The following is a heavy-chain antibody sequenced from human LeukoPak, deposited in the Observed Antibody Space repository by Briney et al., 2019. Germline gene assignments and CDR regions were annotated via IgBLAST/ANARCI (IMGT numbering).Heavy chain of an antibody. J-gene: IGHJ4*02. CDR2: IYPGDSDT. CDR3: ARRISGDYVWGSYRSYYFDY. D-gene: IGHD3-16*02. V-gene: IGHV5-51*01. Sequence: GESLKISCKGSGYSFTSYWIGWVRQMPGKGLEWMGIIYPGDSDTRYSPSFQGQVTISAVKSISTAYLQWSSLKASDTAMYYCARRISGDYVWGSYRSYYFDYWGQGTLVTVSS. CDR1: GYSFTSYW.